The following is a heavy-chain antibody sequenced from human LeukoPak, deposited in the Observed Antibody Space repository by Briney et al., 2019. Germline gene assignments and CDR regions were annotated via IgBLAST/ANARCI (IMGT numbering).Heavy chain of an antibody. D-gene: IGHD2-15*01. CDR3: ARLSGGSYYYYGMDV. Sequence: SETLSLTCTVSGGSISSSSYYWGWIRQPPGKGMEWVGSINYSGTTYYNPSLKSRVTISVDTSNNQFSLKLSSVTAADTAVYYCARLSGGSYYYYGMDVWGQGTTVTVSS. J-gene: IGHJ6*02. CDR1: GGSISSSSYY. CDR2: INYSGTT. V-gene: IGHV4-39*01.